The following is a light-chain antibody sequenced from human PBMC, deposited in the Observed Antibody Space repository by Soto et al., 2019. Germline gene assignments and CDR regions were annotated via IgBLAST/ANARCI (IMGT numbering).Light chain of an antibody. V-gene: IGKV1-39*01. CDR3: QHYDNLPF. CDR1: QSISSY. CDR2: DVS. Sequence: DIPISQSPSALSASVGDRVTITCRASQSISSYLNWYQQKPGKAPKLLIYDVSTLDSGVPSRFSGSGGGTDFTLSISSVQPEDFATYFCQHYDNLPFFGPGTKVDIK. J-gene: IGKJ3*01.